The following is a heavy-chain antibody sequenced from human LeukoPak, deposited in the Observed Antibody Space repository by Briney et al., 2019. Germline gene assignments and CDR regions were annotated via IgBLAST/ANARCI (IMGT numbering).Heavy chain of an antibody. D-gene: IGHD2-21*02. V-gene: IGHV3-21*01. CDR2: ISSSSSYI. Sequence: GGSLRLSCAASGFTFSSYSMNWVRQAPGKGLEWVSSISSSSSYIYYADSVKGRFTISRDNAKNSLYLQMNSLRAEDTAVYYCARVKPRGDWDAFDIWGQGTMVTVSS. CDR1: GFTFSSYS. CDR3: ARVKPRGDWDAFDI. J-gene: IGHJ3*02.